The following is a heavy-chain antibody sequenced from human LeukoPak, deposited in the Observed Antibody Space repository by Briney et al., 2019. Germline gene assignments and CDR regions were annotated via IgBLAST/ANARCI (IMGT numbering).Heavy chain of an antibody. J-gene: IGHJ4*02. CDR3: ARSYDILTGYSINRHFDY. CDR2: ISSSGSTI. CDR1: GFTFSRYS. D-gene: IGHD3-9*01. V-gene: IGHV3-48*04. Sequence: GGSLRLSCVASGFTFSRYSMNWVRQAPGKGLEWVSYISSSGSTIYYADSVKGRFTISRDNAKNSLYLQMNSLRAEDTAVYYCARSYDILTGYSINRHFDYWGQGTLVTVSS.